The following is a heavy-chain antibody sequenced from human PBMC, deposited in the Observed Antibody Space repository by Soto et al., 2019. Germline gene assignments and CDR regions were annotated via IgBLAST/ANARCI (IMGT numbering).Heavy chain of an antibody. CDR2: ISYDDGNVR. V-gene: IGHV3-30-3*01. Sequence: QEQLVESGGGVVQPGRSLRLSCVASGFPFSEYAMHWVRQAPGKGLEWVAVISYDDGNVRYYADSVQGRFTGSRDNSKNTLFLQMDSLRSEDTAVYYCARDQGGAYVPHDGFDMWGQGTVVTVSS. J-gene: IGHJ3*02. D-gene: IGHD1-26*01. CDR1: GFPFSEYA. CDR3: ARDQGGAYVPHDGFDM.